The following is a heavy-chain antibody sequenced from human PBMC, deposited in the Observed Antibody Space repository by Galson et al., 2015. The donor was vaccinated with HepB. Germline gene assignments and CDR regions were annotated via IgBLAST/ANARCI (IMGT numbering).Heavy chain of an antibody. V-gene: IGHV4-38-2*02. D-gene: IGHD3-10*01. CDR1: GYSISDGYC. J-gene: IGHJ5*02. CDR3: AREVGYWTSGSFLNWFDP. Sequence: ETLSLTCIVSGYSISDGYCWGWVRQPPGKGLEWLGTIYLSGNTWYNPSLKSRVIISVDTPKNQFSLKLTSVTAADTAVYYCAREVGYWTSGSFLNWFDPWGQGTLVTVSS. CDR2: IYLSGNT.